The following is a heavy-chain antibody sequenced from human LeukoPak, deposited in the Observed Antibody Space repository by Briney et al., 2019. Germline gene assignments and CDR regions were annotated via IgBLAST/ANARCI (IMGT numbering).Heavy chain of an antibody. CDR3: TRGRSPGYGYFGY. J-gene: IGHJ4*02. CDR1: GFTFSSDW. CDR2: ISTDGSST. V-gene: IGHV3-74*01. D-gene: IGHD3-16*01. Sequence: PGGSLRLSCAASGFTFSSDWMHWVRQAPGKGLVWVSRISTDGSSTYSADSVKGRFTISRDNTKNTLYLQMNDLRAEDTAVYYCTRGRSPGYGYFGYWGQGTLVTVSS.